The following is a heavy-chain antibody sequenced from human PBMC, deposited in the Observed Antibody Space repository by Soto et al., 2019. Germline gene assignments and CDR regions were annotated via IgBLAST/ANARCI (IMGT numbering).Heavy chain of an antibody. Sequence: ASVKVSCKASGYTFTAYYLHWVRQAPGQGLEWMGWINSNSGATNYAQKFQGRVTMARDTSISTAYMELSGLRSDDTAVYYCARERLLTGTRPIDYCGQETLVTV. J-gene: IGHJ4*02. CDR3: ARERLLTGTRPIDY. D-gene: IGHD1-7*01. CDR1: GYTFTAYY. V-gene: IGHV1-2*02. CDR2: INSNSGAT.